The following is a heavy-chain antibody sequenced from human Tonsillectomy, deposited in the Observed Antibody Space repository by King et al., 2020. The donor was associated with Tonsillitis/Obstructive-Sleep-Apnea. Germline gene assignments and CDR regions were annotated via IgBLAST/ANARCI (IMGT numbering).Heavy chain of an antibody. CDR1: GFTFSSYS. CDR2: ISRGSDII. CDR3: ARDSRWAFDI. Sequence: VQLVESGGGLGQPGGSLRLSCAASGFTFSSYSMNWVRQVPGKGLEWISYISRGSDIIAYADSVKGRFTISRDNAKNSLYLQMNSLRDEDTAVYYCARDSRWAFDIWGQGTRVTVSS. J-gene: IGHJ3*02. V-gene: IGHV3-48*02.